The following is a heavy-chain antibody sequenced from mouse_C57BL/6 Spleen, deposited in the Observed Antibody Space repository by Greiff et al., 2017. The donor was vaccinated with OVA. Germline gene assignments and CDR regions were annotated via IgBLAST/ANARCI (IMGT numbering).Heavy chain of an antibody. D-gene: IGHD2-1*01. J-gene: IGHJ2*01. CDR3: ASYYGNYVGDY. CDR2: IDPSDSYT. CDR1: GYTFTSYW. Sequence: VQLQQPGAELVKPGASVKLSCKASGYTFTSYWMQWVKQRPGQGLEWIGEIDPSDSYTNYNQKFKGKATLTVDTSSSTAYMQLSSLTSEDSAVYYCASYYGNYVGDYWGQGTTLTVSS. V-gene: IGHV1-50*01.